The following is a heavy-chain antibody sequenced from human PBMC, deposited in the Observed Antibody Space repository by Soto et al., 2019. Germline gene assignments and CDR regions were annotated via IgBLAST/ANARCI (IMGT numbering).Heavy chain of an antibody. J-gene: IGHJ4*02. D-gene: IGHD6-6*01. CDR1: GFTFSSYA. CDR3: AKRSSSSTFDY. CDR2: ISGSDDST. V-gene: IGHV3-23*01. Sequence: EVQLLESGGGLVQPGESLRLSCAASGFTFSSYAMSWVRQAPGKGLEWVSVISGSDDSTYYADSVKGRFTISRDNSKNTLYLQMNSLRAEDTALYYGAKRSSSSTFDYWGQGTLVTVSS.